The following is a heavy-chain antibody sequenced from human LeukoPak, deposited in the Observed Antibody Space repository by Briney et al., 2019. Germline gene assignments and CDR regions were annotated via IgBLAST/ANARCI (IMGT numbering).Heavy chain of an antibody. CDR2: IYYSGST. Sequence: PSETLSLTCTVSGDSINTNLWNWIRQPPGRGLEWIGYIYYSGSTNYNPSLKSRVAISIDTSKNQFSLKLSSVTPADTAVYYCARDRRDSSAVYYYYYYGMDVWGQGTTVTVSS. D-gene: IGHD6-19*01. V-gene: IGHV4-59*01. CDR1: GDSINTNL. CDR3: ARDRRDSSAVYYYYYYGMDV. J-gene: IGHJ6*02.